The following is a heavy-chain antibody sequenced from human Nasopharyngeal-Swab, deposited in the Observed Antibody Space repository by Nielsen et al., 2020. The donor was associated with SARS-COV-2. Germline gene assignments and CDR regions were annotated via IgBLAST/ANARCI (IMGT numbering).Heavy chain of an antibody. Sequence: GESLKISCAASGFTFSIYSMNWVRQAPGKGLEWVSSISSSNNYIYYEDSVKGRFTISRDNTKKSLYLEMNSLRVEDTAAYYCARLGTESYHYYSLDVWGQGTTVTVSS. CDR1: GFTFSIYS. J-gene: IGHJ6*02. CDR3: ARLGTESYHYYSLDV. CDR2: ISSSNNYI. V-gene: IGHV3-21*01. D-gene: IGHD1-1*01.